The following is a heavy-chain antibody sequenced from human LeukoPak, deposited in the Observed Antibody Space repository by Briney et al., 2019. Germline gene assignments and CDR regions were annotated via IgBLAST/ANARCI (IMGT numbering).Heavy chain of an antibody. CDR2: IIPIFGTA. CDR1: GGTFSSYA. CDR3: AREGPTAGYYYYGMDV. Sequence: SVKVSCKASGGTFSSYAISWVRQAPGQGLEWMGGIIPIFGTANYAQKFQGRVTITADESTSTAYMELSSLRSEDTAVYYCAREGPTAGYYYYGMDVWGQGTTVTVSS. J-gene: IGHJ6*02. V-gene: IGHV1-69*13.